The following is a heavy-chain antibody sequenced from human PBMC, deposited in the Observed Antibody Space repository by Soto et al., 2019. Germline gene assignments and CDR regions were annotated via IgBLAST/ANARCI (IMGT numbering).Heavy chain of an antibody. CDR1: GFTFSSYW. Sequence: GGSLRHSCAASGFTFSSYWMSWVRQAPGKGLEWVANIKQDGSEKYYVDSVKGRFTISRDNAKNSLYLQMNSLRAEDTAVYYCERDLAAGGMDVWGQGTTVTVSS. V-gene: IGHV3-7*01. CDR2: IKQDGSEK. CDR3: ERDLAAGGMDV. D-gene: IGHD6-13*01. J-gene: IGHJ6*02.